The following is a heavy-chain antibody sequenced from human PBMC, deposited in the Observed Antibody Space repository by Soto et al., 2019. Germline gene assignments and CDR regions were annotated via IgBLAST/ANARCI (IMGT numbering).Heavy chain of an antibody. V-gene: IGHV3-64*01. Sequence: EVQLVESGGGLVQPGGSLRLSCAASGFSFSDYAMNWVRQAPGKGLEYVSAISSDGNSTYYANSVRGRFIISRDSSKNTLYLQMGSLRVEDMAVYHCTRGIVATIGFLGYYYMDVWGKGTTVTVSS. CDR3: TRGIVATIGFLGYYYMDV. CDR2: ISSDGNST. J-gene: IGHJ6*03. D-gene: IGHD5-12*01. CDR1: GFSFSDYA.